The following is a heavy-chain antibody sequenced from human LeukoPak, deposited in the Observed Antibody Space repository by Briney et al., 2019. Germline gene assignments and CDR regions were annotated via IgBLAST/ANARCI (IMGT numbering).Heavy chain of an antibody. V-gene: IGHV3-7*01. D-gene: IGHD6-13*01. CDR1: GFTFSSYW. Sequence: PGGSLRLSCAPSGFTFSSYWMSWVRQAPGKGLEGVANIKQDGSETYYVDSVKGRFTISRDNAKNLLYLEMNSLRAEDTALYYCARVDGSSSCPDYWGQGTLVTVSS. J-gene: IGHJ4*02. CDR3: ARVDGSSSCPDY. CDR2: IKQDGSET.